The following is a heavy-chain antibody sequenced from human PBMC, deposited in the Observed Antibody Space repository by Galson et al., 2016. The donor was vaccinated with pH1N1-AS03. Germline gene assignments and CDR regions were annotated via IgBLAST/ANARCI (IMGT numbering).Heavy chain of an antibody. V-gene: IGHV3-7*01. D-gene: IGHD3-22*01. CDR3: ARDPTYATSGYYYPHFDS. J-gene: IGHJ5*01. CDR2: INKDEDER. CDR1: GFSISSGA. Sequence: SLRLSCAVSGFSISSGAMTWVRQAPGKGLEWVATINKDEDERYYMGSVKGRFTISRDNAKNSLYLQLSSLRAEDTAVYYCARDPTYATSGYYYPHFDSWGQGTLVTVSS.